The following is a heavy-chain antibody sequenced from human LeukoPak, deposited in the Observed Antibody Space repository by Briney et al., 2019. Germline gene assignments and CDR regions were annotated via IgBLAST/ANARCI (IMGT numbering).Heavy chain of an antibody. D-gene: IGHD3-22*01. V-gene: IGHV3-23*01. CDR1: GFTFSSYG. J-gene: IGHJ4*02. CDR2: MSGSGGST. Sequence: PGGSLRLSCAASGFTFSSYGMSWVRQAPGKGLEWVSAMSGSGGSTYYADSVKGRFTISRDNSKNTLYLQMNSLRAEDTAVYYCARGDRGYYDSSGSLYYFDYWGQGTLVTVSS. CDR3: ARGDRGYYDSSGSLYYFDY.